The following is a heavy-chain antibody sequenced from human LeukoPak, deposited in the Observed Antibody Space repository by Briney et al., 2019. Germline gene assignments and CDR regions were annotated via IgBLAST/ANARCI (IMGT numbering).Heavy chain of an antibody. CDR1: GGSFSGYY. J-gene: IGHJ4*02. CDR2: INHSGST. CDR3: ARGQTGGSGSHIGY. D-gene: IGHD3-10*01. V-gene: IGHV4-34*01. Sequence: PSETLSLTCAVYGGSFSGYYWSWIRQPPGKGLEWIGEINHSGSTNYNPSLKSRVTISVDTSKNQSSLKLSSVTAADTAVYYCARGQTGGSGSHIGYWGQGTLVTVSS.